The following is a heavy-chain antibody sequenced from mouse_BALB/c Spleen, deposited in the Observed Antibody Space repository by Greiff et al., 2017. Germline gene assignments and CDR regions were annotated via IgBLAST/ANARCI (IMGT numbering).Heavy chain of an antibody. D-gene: IGHD2-14*01. CDR1: GFSLTSYG. V-gene: IGHV2-2*02. CDR3: ARGYENAY. J-gene: IGHJ3*01. Sequence: VQLQQSGPGLVQPSQSLSITCTVSGFSLTSYGVHWVRQSPGKGLEWLGVIWSGGSTDYNAAFISRLSISKDNSKSQVFFKMNSLQANDTAIYYCARGYENAYWGQGTLVTVSA. CDR2: IWSGGST.